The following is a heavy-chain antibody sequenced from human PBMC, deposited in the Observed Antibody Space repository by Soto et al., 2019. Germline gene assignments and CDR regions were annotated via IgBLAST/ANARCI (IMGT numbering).Heavy chain of an antibody. D-gene: IGHD3-22*01. CDR2: ISAYNGNT. V-gene: IGHV1-18*01. J-gene: IGHJ3*02. Sequence: ASVKVSCKASGYTFTSYGISWVRQAPGQGLEWMGWISAYNGNTNYAQKLQGRVTMTTDTSTSTAYMELRSLRSDDTAVYYCARVYKGITMIVASAFDIWGQGTMVTVSS. CDR3: ARVYKGITMIVASAFDI. CDR1: GYTFTSYG.